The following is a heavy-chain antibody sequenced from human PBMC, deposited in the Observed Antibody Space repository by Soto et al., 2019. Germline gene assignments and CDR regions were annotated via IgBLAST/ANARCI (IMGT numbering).Heavy chain of an antibody. Sequence: SETRSRTWAVYGGSFSCYYWSWIRQPPGKGLEWIGEINHSGSTNYNPSLKSRVTISVDTSKNQFSLKLSSVTAADTAVYYCARGGSSWYLPYWGQGTLVTVSS. V-gene: IGHV4-34*01. CDR1: GGSFSCYY. CDR3: ARGGSSWYLPY. J-gene: IGHJ4*02. CDR2: INHSGST. D-gene: IGHD6-13*01.